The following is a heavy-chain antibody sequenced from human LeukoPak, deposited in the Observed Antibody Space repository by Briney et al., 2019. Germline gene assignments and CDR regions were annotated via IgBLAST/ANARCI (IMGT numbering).Heavy chain of an antibody. CDR2: ISTSSSYI. CDR3: ARSRSYGNVESDAFDI. D-gene: IGHD5-18*01. CDR1: GFTFSSYS. Sequence: GGSLRLSCAASGFTFSSYSMNWVRQAPGKGLEWVSSISTSSSYIYYADSVKGRFTISRDNAKNSLYLQMNSLRAEDTAVYYCARSRSYGNVESDAFDIWGQGTMVTVSS. J-gene: IGHJ3*02. V-gene: IGHV3-21*01.